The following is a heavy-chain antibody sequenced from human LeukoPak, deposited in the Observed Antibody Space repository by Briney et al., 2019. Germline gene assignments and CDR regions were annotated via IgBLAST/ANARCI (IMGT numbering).Heavy chain of an antibody. J-gene: IGHJ6*03. D-gene: IGHD2-2*01. CDR1: GFTFSNYR. V-gene: IGHV3-7*01. Sequence: GGSLRLSCAVSGFTFSNYRMSWVRQAPGKGLEWVANIKQDGSEKYYVDSVKGRFTISRDNAKNSLYLQMNSLRAEDTAVYYCARDGYDIVVVPAPFGYYYMDVWGKGTTVTVSS. CDR3: ARDGYDIVVVPAPFGYYYMDV. CDR2: IKQDGSEK.